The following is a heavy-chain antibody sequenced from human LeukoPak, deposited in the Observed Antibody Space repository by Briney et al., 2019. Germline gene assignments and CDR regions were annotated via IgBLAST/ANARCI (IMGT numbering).Heavy chain of an antibody. CDR3: ARAGPYSSRWYFPVFPPLSTDY. CDR2: IWYDGSNK. V-gene: IGHV3-33*01. J-gene: IGHJ4*02. D-gene: IGHD6-19*01. CDR1: GFTFSSYG. Sequence: GGSLRLSCAASGFTFSSYGMHWVRQAPGKGLEWVAVIWYDGSNKYYADSVKGRFTISRDNSKNTLYLQMNSLRAEDTAVYYCARAGPYSSRWYFPVFPPLSTDYWGQGTLVTVSS.